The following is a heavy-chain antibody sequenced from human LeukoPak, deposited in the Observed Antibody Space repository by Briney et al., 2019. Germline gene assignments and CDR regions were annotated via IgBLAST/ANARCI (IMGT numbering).Heavy chain of an antibody. D-gene: IGHD2/OR15-2a*01. Sequence: GGSLRLSCTASGFTFSNYTMNWVRQAPGKGLEWVSSISSSRSYIFYADSVKGRFTVSRDNAKNSLYLQMNSLRAEDTAIYYCARDYQYGYSTNWYHLAQIDYWGQGTLVTVSS. J-gene: IGHJ4*02. CDR1: GFTFSNYT. CDR3: ARDYQYGYSTNWYHLAQIDY. CDR2: ISSSRSYI. V-gene: IGHV3-21*01.